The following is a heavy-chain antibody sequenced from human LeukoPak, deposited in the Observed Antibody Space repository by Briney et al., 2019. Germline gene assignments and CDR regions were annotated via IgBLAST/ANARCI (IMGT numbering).Heavy chain of an antibody. V-gene: IGHV1-2*02. Sequence: VSVTVSCKPCGCTLTRYYLQWLRQAPRHPLEWIGCVNPNRFYTNYVQKLQGSVTMTRDTSISTVYMEMSRLRSDDTAVYYCARASGSYWWFDSWGQGTMVTISS. D-gene: IGHD1-26*01. J-gene: IGHJ5*01. CDR2: VNPNRFYT. CDR1: GCTLTRYY. CDR3: ARASGSYWWFDS.